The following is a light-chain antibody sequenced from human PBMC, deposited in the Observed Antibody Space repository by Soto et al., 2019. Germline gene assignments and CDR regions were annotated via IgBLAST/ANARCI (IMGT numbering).Light chain of an antibody. J-gene: IGKJ2*01. V-gene: IGKV3-20*01. CDR3: GQYGSSPSYT. CDR1: QSVSSSSS. Sequence: EMVLTPAPGTLSLSPGERATLSCRASQSVSSSSSLAWYQQKPGQAPRLLIYCASSRSTGISDRFSGSGSAKEVTLAVSILEPDDLGVYYWGQYGSSPSYTFGQVTKLEIK. CDR2: CAS.